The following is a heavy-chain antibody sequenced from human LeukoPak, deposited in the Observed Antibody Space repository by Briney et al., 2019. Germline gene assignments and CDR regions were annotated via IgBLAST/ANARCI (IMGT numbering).Heavy chain of an antibody. CDR2: ISSSGSGGNT. CDR1: GVTLSNYA. Sequence: GGSLRLSCVASGVTLSNYAMSWARQAPGKGLEWVSGISSSGSGGNTYYADSVKGRFTISRDNSKNTLYLQMNSLRAEDTAVYYCGKNRYSGSLSPFDIWGQGTMVTVSS. V-gene: IGHV3-23*01. D-gene: IGHD1-26*01. CDR3: GKNRYSGSLSPFDI. J-gene: IGHJ3*02.